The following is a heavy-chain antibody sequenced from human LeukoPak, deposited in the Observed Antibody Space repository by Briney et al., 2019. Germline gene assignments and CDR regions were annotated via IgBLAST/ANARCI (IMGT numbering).Heavy chain of an antibody. V-gene: IGHV3-23*01. CDR3: AKDREYSSSCFDY. CDR1: GFTFSSYW. D-gene: IGHD6-13*01. J-gene: IGHJ4*02. Sequence: GGSLRLSCGASGFTFSSYWMHWVRQAPGKGLEWASAISGSGGSTYYADSVKGRFTISRDNSKNTLYLQMNSLRAEDTAVYYCAKDREYSSSCFDYWGQGTLVTVSS. CDR2: ISGSGGST.